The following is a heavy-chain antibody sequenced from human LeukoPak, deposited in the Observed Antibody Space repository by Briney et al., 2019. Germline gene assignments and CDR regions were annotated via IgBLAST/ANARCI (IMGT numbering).Heavy chain of an antibody. V-gene: IGHV1-18*01. CDR2: ISAYDGNT. J-gene: IGHJ6*02. CDR3: ARGSFSSGYYNYYYYYGMDV. CDR1: GYTFTIYG. Sequence: ASVKVSFTASGYTFTIYGISWVRQAPGQGLEWMGWISAYDGNTNYAQKLQGRVTMTTDTSTSTAYMELRSLRSDDTAVYYCARGSFSSGYYNYYYYYGMDVWGQGTTVTVSS. D-gene: IGHD3-22*01.